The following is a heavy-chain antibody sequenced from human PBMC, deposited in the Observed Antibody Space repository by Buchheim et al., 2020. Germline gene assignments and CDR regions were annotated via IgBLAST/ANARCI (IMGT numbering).Heavy chain of an antibody. CDR3: ARDQAVVH. Sequence: EVQLVESGGGLVQPGGSLRLSCAGSGFTFSAYAFNWVRQAPGRGLEWLSYIDKSSSSIYYAESVKGRFTISRDNATGSVFLQINSLRAEDTAVYFCARDQAVVHWGQGTL. V-gene: IGHV3-48*01. CDR2: IDKSSSSI. CDR1: GFTFSAYA. J-gene: IGHJ5*02.